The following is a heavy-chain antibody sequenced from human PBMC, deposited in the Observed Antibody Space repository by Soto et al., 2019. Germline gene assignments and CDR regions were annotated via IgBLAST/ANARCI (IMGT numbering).Heavy chain of an antibody. CDR3: ASDSLTGVGATQFDY. D-gene: IGHD1-26*01. J-gene: IGHJ4*02. CDR2: ISSSSSYI. Sequence: EVQLVESGGGLVKPGGSLRLSCAASGFTFSSYSMNWVRQAPGKGLEWVSSISSSSSYIYYADSVKGRFTISRDNAKNSLYLQMNSLRAEDTAVYYCASDSLTGVGATQFDYWGQGTLVTVSS. CDR1: GFTFSSYS. V-gene: IGHV3-21*01.